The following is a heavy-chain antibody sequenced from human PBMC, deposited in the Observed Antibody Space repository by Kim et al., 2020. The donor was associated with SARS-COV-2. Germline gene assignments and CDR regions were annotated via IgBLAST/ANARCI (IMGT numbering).Heavy chain of an antibody. Sequence: SETLSLTCTVSGGSISSYYWSWIRQPPGKGLEWIGYIYYSGSTNYNPSLKSRVTISVDTSKNQFSLKLSSVTAADTAVYYCARSPRYYYYGMDVWGQGTTVTVSS. CDR1: GGSISSYY. CDR2: IYYSGST. J-gene: IGHJ6*02. CDR3: ARSPRYYYYGMDV. V-gene: IGHV4-59*01.